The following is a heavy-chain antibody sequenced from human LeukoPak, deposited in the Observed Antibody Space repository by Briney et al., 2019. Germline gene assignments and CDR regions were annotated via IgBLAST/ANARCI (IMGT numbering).Heavy chain of an antibody. D-gene: IGHD6-13*01. V-gene: IGHV4-59*01. CDR2: IYYSGST. Sequence: PSETLSLTCTDPGGSISSSNWSWIRPPPRKGREWSGYIYYSGSTNYNPSLKSRVTISVGTSKNQFSLKLSSVTAADTAVYYCARDAAPLHWYFDLWGRGTLVTVSS. CDR3: ARDAAPLHWYFDL. J-gene: IGHJ2*01. CDR1: GGSISSSN.